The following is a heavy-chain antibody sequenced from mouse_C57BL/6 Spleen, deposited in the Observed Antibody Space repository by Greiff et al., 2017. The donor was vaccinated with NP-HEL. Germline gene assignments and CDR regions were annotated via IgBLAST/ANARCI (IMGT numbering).Heavy chain of an antibody. CDR3: ARGGSITTVVATDY. D-gene: IGHD1-1*01. V-gene: IGHV1-64*01. J-gene: IGHJ2*01. Sequence: QVQLKQPGAELVKPGASVKLSCKASGYTFTSYWMHWVKQRPGQGLEWIGMIHPNSGSTNYNEKFKSKATLTVDKSSSTAYMQLSSLTSEDSAVYYCARGGSITTVVATDYWGQGTTLTVSS. CDR2: IHPNSGST. CDR1: GYTFTSYW.